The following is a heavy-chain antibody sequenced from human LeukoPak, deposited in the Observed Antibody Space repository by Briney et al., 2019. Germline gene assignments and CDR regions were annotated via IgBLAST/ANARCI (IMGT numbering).Heavy chain of an antibody. Sequence: GGSLRLSCAASGFTFSSSGMNWVRQAPGEGLELVSFIGTGRSDIYYADSVKGRFTISRDNVKNSLYLQMNSLTVEDTAVYYCARIYLKQASASWGQGTLVTVPS. V-gene: IGHV3-21*05. J-gene: IGHJ5*02. CDR3: ARIYLKQASAS. CDR1: GFTFSSSG. CDR2: IGTGRSDI. D-gene: IGHD3-10*01.